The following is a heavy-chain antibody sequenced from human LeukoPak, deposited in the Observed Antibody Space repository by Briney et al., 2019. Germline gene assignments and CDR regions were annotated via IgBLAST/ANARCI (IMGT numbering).Heavy chain of an antibody. CDR3: AKGGKWVTMSKFDY. Sequence: GSLRLSCAASGFTFRLYALNWVRQAPGKGLEWVSLISDSGNNTYYADSVKGRFTISRDNSKNTLYLQMNSLRAEDTTVYYCAKGGKWVTMSKFDYWGQGTLVTVSS. V-gene: IGHV3-23*01. D-gene: IGHD4-17*01. J-gene: IGHJ4*02. CDR1: GFTFRLYA. CDR2: ISDSGNNT.